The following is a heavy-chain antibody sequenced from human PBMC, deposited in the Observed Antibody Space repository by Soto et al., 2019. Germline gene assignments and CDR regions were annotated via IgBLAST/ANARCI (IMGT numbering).Heavy chain of an antibody. V-gene: IGHV4-59*01. CDR3: ARVSTVVFYYYGMDV. CDR1: GVSIIRYY. Sequence: SETLSLTCTVSGVSIIRYYWSWSRQPPGKGLEWIGYIYYSGSTNYNPSLKSRVTISVDTYNNQFSLKLSSVTAADTAVYYCARVSTVVFYYYGMDVWGQGTTVTVSS. J-gene: IGHJ6*02. CDR2: IYYSGST. D-gene: IGHD2-15*01.